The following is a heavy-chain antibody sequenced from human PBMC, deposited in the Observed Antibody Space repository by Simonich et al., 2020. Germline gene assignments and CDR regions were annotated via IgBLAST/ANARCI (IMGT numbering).Heavy chain of an antibody. Sequence: EVQLVESGGGLVKPGGSLRLSCAASGFTFSSYGMNWVRQAPGKRLECVSSISNSCSYLYYADSVKGRFTNSRDNAKNSLYLQMNSLRAEDTAVYYCARANERDYWGQGTLVTVSS. D-gene: IGHD1-1*01. CDR3: ARANERDY. J-gene: IGHJ4*02. V-gene: IGHV3-21*01. CDR1: GFTFSSYG. CDR2: ISNSCSYL.